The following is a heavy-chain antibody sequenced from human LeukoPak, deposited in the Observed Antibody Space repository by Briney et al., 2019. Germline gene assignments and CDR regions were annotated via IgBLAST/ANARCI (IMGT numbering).Heavy chain of an antibody. CDR3: ATYGVGFFDY. CDR2: ISGSGGST. D-gene: IGHD4-17*01. Sequence: PGGSLRLSRAASGFTFSSYAMSWVRQAPGKGLEWVSIISGSGGSTHYAGSVKGRFTIFRDDSKNTLYLQMDSLIAEDTAVYFCATYGVGFFDYWGQGTLVTVSS. V-gene: IGHV3-23*01. CDR1: GFTFSSYA. J-gene: IGHJ4*02.